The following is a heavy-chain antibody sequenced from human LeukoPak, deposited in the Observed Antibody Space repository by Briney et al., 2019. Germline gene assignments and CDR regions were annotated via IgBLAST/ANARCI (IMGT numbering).Heavy chain of an antibody. Sequence: GSLRLSCAASGFDFSSNWMNWVRQAPGKGLEWVSAISKSGTYIKYADSVKGRFTVSRDNAKNSLFLQMNSLRAEDTAVYYCAGSEWGNYYYYGMDVWGQGTTVTVSS. CDR3: AGSEWGNYYYYGMDV. J-gene: IGHJ6*02. D-gene: IGHD2-8*01. CDR2: ISKSGTYI. CDR1: GFDFSSNW. V-gene: IGHV3-21*01.